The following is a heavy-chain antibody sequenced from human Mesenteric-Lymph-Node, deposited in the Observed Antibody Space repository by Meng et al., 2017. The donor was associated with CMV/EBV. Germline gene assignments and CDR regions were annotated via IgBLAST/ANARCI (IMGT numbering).Heavy chain of an antibody. D-gene: IGHD1-1*01. V-gene: IGHV4-30-4*08. CDR3: ARVSLTTFVWLDP. Sequence: SETLSLTCTVSGGSISSGDYYWSWIRQPPGKGLEWIGNIYYSGSAYYNPSLRSPVTISVDTSRNQFSLKVDSVTAADTAMYYCARVSLTTFVWLDPWGQGTLVTVSS. J-gene: IGHJ5*02. CDR1: GGSISSGDYY. CDR2: IYYSGSA.